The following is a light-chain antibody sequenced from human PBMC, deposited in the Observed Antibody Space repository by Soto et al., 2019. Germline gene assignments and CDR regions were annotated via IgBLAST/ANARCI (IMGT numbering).Light chain of an antibody. CDR1: SSDVGGYNY. Sequence: QSALTQPRSVSGSPGQSVTISCTGSSSDVGGYNYVSWYQQHPDKAPKLMIYDVSKRPSGVPDRFSGSKSGNTASLTISGLQAEDEADYYWCSYAGSNIVVFGGGTQLTVL. J-gene: IGLJ2*01. CDR3: CSYAGSNIVV. CDR2: DVS. V-gene: IGLV2-11*01.